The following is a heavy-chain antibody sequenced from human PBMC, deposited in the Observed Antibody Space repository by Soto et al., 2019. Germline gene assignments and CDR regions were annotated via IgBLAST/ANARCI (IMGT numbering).Heavy chain of an antibody. CDR2: VYYTGTT. D-gene: IGHD2-8*02. CDR3: ARGGGVYYFDY. V-gene: IGHV4-59*01. J-gene: IGHJ4*02. CDR1: GGSIDSYY. Sequence: SETLSLTCTVSGGSIDSYYWTWIRQPPGKGLEWIGYVYYTGTTTYSPSLKSRVTISVDTSMNQFSLKLSSVTAADTAVYYCARGGGVYYFDYWGQGTLVTVSS.